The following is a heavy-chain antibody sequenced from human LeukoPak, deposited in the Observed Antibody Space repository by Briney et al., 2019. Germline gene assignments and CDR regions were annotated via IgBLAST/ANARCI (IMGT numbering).Heavy chain of an antibody. CDR2: ISSSSSYI. D-gene: IGHD2-2*01. CDR3: ARDGDYCSSTSCYFYYYYYMDV. Sequence: GGSLRLSCAASGFTFSSYSMNWVRQAPGKGLEWVSSISSSSSYIYYADSVKGRFTIPRDNAKNSLYLQMNSLRAEDTAVYYCARDGDYCSSTSCYFYYYYYMDVWGKGTTVTVSS. V-gene: IGHV3-21*01. J-gene: IGHJ6*03. CDR1: GFTFSSYS.